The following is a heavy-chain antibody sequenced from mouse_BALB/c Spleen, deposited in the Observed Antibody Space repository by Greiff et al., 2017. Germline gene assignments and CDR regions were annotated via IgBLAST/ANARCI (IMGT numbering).Heavy chain of an antibody. J-gene: IGHJ2*01. CDR2: ISYSGST. D-gene: IGHD2-13*01. Sequence: EVQLQESGPSLVKPSQTLSLTCSVTGDSITSGYWNWIRKFPGNKLEYMGYISYSGSTYYNPSLKSRISITRDTSKNQYYLQLNSVTTEDTATYYCARGDCARPYYFDYWGQGTTLTVSS. CDR3: ARGDCARPYYFDY. V-gene: IGHV3-8*02. CDR1: GDSITSGY.